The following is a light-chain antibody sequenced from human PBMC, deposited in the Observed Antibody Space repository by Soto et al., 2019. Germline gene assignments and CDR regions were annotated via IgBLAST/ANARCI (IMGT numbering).Light chain of an antibody. Sequence: QSVLTQPPSVSGAPGQRVTISCAGSSSNIGAGYAVHWYQQLPGTAPKLLIFGNKNRPSGVPDRFSGSRSDSSASLAITGLQADDKADSFCQSYDSSLSAWVFGGGTKVTVL. CDR2: GNK. CDR3: QSYDSSLSAWV. V-gene: IGLV1-40*01. CDR1: SSNIGAGYA. J-gene: IGLJ3*02.